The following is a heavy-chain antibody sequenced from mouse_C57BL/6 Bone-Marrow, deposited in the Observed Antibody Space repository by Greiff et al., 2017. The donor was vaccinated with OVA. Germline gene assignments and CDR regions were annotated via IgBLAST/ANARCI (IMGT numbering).Heavy chain of an antibody. CDR3: ARSYDYGYWYFDV. V-gene: IGHV5-9*01. D-gene: IGHD2-4*01. CDR2: ISGGGGNT. J-gene: IGHJ1*03. CDR1: GFPFSSYT. Sequence: EVQLVESGGGLVKPGGSLKLSCAASGFPFSSYTMSWVRQTPEKRLEWVATISGGGGNTYYPDSVKGRFTISRDNAKNTLYLQMSSLRSEDTALYYCARSYDYGYWYFDVWGTGTTVTVSS.